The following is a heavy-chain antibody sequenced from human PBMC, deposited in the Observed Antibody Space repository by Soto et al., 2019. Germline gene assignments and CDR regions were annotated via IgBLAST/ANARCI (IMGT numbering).Heavy chain of an antibody. V-gene: IGHV4-34*01. CDR2: INHSGST. CDR1: GGSFSGYY. J-gene: IGHJ6*02. Sequence: PSETLSLTCAVYGGSFSGYYWSWIRQPPGKGLEWIGEINHSGSTNYNPSLKSRVTISVDTSKNQFSLKLSSVTAADTAVYYCAARGGNYYSGMDVWGQGTTVTVS. CDR3: AARGGNYYSGMDV.